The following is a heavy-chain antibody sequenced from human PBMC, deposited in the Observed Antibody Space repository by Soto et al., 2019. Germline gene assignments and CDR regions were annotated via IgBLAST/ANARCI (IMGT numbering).Heavy chain of an antibody. CDR1: GGSISSGDSS. D-gene: IGHD5-12*01. CDR3: ARASGGYRLFYY. V-gene: IGHV4-30-2*06. CDR2: MYHSGSS. J-gene: IGHJ4*02. Sequence: PSETLSLTCAVCGGSISSGDSSWSWIRQSPGKGLQWIGYMYHSGSSNYNPSPKSRVAISIDRSKNQFSLNLTSVTAADTAVYYCARASGGYRLFYYWGQGTLVTVSS.